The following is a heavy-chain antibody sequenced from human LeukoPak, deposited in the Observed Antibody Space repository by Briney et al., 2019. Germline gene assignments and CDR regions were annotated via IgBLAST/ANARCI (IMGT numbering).Heavy chain of an antibody. CDR3: ARVGYYDSSGYYQYYYYYYMDV. CDR1: GYTFTSHF. J-gene: IGHJ6*03. Sequence: ASVKVSCKASGYTFTSHFMHWVRQAPGQGLEWMGIINPRGGSTSYTQKFQGRVTMTRDMSTSTVYMELSSLRSEDTAVYYCARVGYYDSSGYYQYYYYYYMDVWGKGTTVTVSS. V-gene: IGHV1-46*01. D-gene: IGHD3-22*01. CDR2: INPRGGST.